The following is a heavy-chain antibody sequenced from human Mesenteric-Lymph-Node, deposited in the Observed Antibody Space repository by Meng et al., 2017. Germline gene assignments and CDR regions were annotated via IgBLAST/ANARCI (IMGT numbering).Heavy chain of an antibody. D-gene: IGHD2-21*01. CDR3: ASRDIYSFDF. CDR2: ISSDGTNK. Sequence: QVQLVESGGGVVQPGRSLRLSCAASGFTFSSKVMHWVRQAPGKGLEWVAVISSDGTNKYYADSVKGRFTISRDNSKNTLYLQMNNLRAEDTAIYYCASRDIYSFDFWGQGTLVTVSS. V-gene: IGHV3-30*14. CDR1: GFTFSSKV. J-gene: IGHJ4*02.